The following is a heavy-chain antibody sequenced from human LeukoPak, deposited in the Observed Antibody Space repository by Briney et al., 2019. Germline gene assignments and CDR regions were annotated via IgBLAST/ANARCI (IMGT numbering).Heavy chain of an antibody. D-gene: IGHD3-10*01. Sequence: PSETLSLTCAVYGGSFSGYYWSWIRQPPGKGLEWIGEINHSGSTNYNPSLKSRVTISVDTSKNQFSLKLSSVTAADTAVYYCARVGSRGLEIMYYFDYWGQGTLVTVSS. CDR1: GGSFSGYY. CDR2: INHSGST. V-gene: IGHV4-34*01. J-gene: IGHJ4*02. CDR3: ARVGSRGLEIMYYFDY.